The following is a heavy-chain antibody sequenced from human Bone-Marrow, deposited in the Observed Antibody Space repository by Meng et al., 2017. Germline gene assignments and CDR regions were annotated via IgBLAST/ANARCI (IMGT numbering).Heavy chain of an antibody. J-gene: IGHJ3*02. Sequence: SCAASGFTFSSYGMHWVRQAPGKGLEWVAVIWYDGSNKYYADSVKGRFTISRDNSKNTLYLQMNSLRAEDTAVYYCAREWPSSGWYGYTGAFDIWGQGTMVTVS. D-gene: IGHD6-19*01. V-gene: IGHV3-33*01. CDR2: IWYDGSNK. CDR1: GFTFSSYG. CDR3: AREWPSSGWYGYTGAFDI.